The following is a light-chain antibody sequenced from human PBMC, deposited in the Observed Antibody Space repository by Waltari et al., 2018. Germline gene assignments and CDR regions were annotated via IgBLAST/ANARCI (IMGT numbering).Light chain of an antibody. CDR1: SSDLPHVNC. CDR2: DVN. J-gene: IGLJ3*02. Sequence: QSSLTQPASVSGSPGQSITISCSRPSSDLPHVNCASWYQQYPATAPKLIIYDVNNRPSGVSDRFSGSTSGNTASLTISGLQAEDEADYYCSLYTTNTRVFGGGTKLTVL. V-gene: IGLV2-14*03. CDR3: SLYTTNTRV.